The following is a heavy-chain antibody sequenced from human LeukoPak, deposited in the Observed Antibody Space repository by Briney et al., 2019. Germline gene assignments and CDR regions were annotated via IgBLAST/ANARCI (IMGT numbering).Heavy chain of an antibody. V-gene: IGHV1-18*01. CDR2: ISAYNGNT. Sequence: ASVKVSCKASGYTFTSYGISWVRQAPGQGLEWMGWISAYNGNTNYAQKLQGRVTMTTDTSTSTAYMELRSLRSDDTAVYYCAAKSYYDSSGYYYYYGMDVWGQGTTVTVSS. J-gene: IGHJ6*02. CDR3: AAKSYYDSSGYYYYYGMDV. D-gene: IGHD3-22*01. CDR1: GYTFTSYG.